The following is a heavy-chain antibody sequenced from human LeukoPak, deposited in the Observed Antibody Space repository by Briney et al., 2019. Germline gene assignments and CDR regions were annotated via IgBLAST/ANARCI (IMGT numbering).Heavy chain of an antibody. CDR1: EYTFSDYY. CDR3: VIDRSSGYSIN. V-gene: IGHV1-2*02. J-gene: IGHJ4*02. D-gene: IGHD6-13*01. CDR2: LNPNSGGT. Sequence: ASVKVSCKPSEYTFSDYYMHWVRQAPGQGLEWVGWLNPNSGGTNYAQKFQGRVTMTRDTSISTGYMELSRLRSDDTAVYYCVIDRSSGYSINWGQGTLVTVSS.